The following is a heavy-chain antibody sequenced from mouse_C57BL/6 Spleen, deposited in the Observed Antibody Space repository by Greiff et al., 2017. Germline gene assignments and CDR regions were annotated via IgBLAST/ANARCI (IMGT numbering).Heavy chain of an antibody. CDR1: GYTFTSYW. Sequence: QVQLQQPGAELVKPGASVKLSCKASGYTFTSYWMHWVKQRPGQGLEWIGMIHPNSGSTNYNEKFKSKATLTVDKSSSTAYMQLSSLTSEDSAVYYCARESGSSQWYFDVWGTGTTVTVSS. CDR3: ARESGSSQWYFDV. J-gene: IGHJ1*03. V-gene: IGHV1-64*01. CDR2: IHPNSGST. D-gene: IGHD1-1*01.